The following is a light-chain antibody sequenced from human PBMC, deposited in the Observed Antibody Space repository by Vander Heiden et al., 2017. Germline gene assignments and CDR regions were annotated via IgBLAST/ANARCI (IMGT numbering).Light chain of an antibody. V-gene: IGKV3-20*01. CDR3: QQYGSSPQT. J-gene: IGKJ1*01. CDR2: DAS. Sequence: EIVLTQSPGTLSLSPGERATLSCRASQSVSSVYLAWYQQKPGQAPRLLIYDASNRATGIPDRFSGSGSGTDFTLTISRLEPEDFAVYYCQQYGSSPQTFGQGTKVEIK. CDR1: QSVSSVY.